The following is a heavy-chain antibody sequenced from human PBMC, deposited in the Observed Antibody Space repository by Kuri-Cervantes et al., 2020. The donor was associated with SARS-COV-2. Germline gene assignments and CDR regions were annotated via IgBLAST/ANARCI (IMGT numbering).Heavy chain of an antibody. CDR3: ARDLGDMPHCAMDV. CDR2: TVYDGTTK. D-gene: IGHD2-2*01. J-gene: IGHJ6*02. Sequence: GGSLRLSCAASGFIFKNYAMHWVRQAPGKGLEWVAVTVYDGTTKYYADSVKGRFTISRDNSEKMLYLQVSSLRAEDTAVYYCARDLGDMPHCAMDVWGQGTTVTVSS. CDR1: GFIFKNYA. V-gene: IGHV3-30-3*01.